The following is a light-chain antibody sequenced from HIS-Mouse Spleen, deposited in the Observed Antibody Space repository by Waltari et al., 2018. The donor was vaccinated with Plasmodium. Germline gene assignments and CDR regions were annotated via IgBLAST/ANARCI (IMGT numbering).Light chain of an antibody. CDR1: QSLLHSNGQNY. CDR2: LGS. CDR3: MQALQTPWT. Sequence: DIVMTQSPLSLPVTPGAPASISCRSSQSLLHSNGQNYLDWYLQKPGQSPQLLIYLGSNRASGVPDRFSGSGSGTDFTLKISRVEAEDVGVYYCMQALQTPWTFGQGTKVEIK. V-gene: IGKV2-28*01. J-gene: IGKJ1*01.